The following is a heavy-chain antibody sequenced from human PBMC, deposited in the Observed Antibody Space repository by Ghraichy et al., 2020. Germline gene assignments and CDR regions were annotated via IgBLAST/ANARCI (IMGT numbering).Heavy chain of an antibody. CDR1: GFTFSSYV. CDR2: ISSNGGST. CDR3: VGGDYYDSSGYYWDY. D-gene: IGHD3-22*01. J-gene: IGHJ4*02. V-gene: IGHV3-64D*06. Sequence: GGSLRLSCSASGFTFSSYVMHWVRQAPGKGLEYVSAISSNGGSTYYADSVKGRFTISRDNSKNTLYLQMSSLRAEDTAVYYCVGGDYYDSSGYYWDYWGQGTLVTVSS.